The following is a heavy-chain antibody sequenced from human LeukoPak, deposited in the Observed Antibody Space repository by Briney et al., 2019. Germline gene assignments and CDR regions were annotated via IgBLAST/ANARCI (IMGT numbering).Heavy chain of an antibody. CDR3: AIRGVTACLDP. Sequence: GASVKVSCKASGYTFTSYAMHWVRQAPGQRLEWMGWINPGNGNTKYSQKFQGRVTITGDTSASTAYMELSSLRSEDTAVYYCAIRGVTACLDPWGQGTLVTVSS. CDR1: GYTFTSYA. V-gene: IGHV1-3*01. J-gene: IGHJ5*02. D-gene: IGHD3-10*01. CDR2: INPGNGNT.